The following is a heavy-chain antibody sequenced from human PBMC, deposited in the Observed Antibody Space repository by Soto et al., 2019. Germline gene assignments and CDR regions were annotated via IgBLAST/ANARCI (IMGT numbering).Heavy chain of an antibody. CDR1: GFTFSSYG. V-gene: IGHV3-33*01. CDR3: ARGVDYYDSSGYYYGIDY. CDR2: IWYDGSNK. D-gene: IGHD3-22*01. Sequence: GGSLRLSCAASGFTFSSYGMHWVRQAPGKGLEWVAVIWYDGSNKYYADSVKGRFTISRDNSKNTLYLQMNSLRAEDTAVYYCARGVDYYDSSGYYYGIDYWGQGTLVTVSS. J-gene: IGHJ4*02.